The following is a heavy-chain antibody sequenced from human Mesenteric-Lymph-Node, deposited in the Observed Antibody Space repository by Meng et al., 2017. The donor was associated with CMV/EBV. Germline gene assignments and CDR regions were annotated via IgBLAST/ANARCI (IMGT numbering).Heavy chain of an antibody. J-gene: IGHJ4*02. CDR3: ARAGRTTRDGYPSYYFDY. CDR2: IYHSGST. CDR1: ISSGGYS. D-gene: IGHD5-24*01. Sequence: ISSGGYSWSWIRQPPGKCLEWIGYIYHSGSTYYNPSLKSRVTISVDRSKNQFSLKLSSVTAADTAVYYCARAGRTTRDGYPSYYFDYWGQGTLVTVSS. V-gene: IGHV4-30-2*01.